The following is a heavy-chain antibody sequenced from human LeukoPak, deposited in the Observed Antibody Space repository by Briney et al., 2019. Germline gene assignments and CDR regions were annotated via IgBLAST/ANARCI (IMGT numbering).Heavy chain of an antibody. Sequence: KPSETLSLTCTVSGGSISSYYWSWIRQPPGKGLEWIGYIYYSGSTNYNPSLKSRVTISVDTSKNQFSLKLSSVTAADTAVYYCARHFNWGSAFDIWGQGTMVTVSS. CDR2: IYYSGST. V-gene: IGHV4-59*08. J-gene: IGHJ3*02. CDR3: ARHFNWGSAFDI. D-gene: IGHD7-27*01. CDR1: GGSISSYY.